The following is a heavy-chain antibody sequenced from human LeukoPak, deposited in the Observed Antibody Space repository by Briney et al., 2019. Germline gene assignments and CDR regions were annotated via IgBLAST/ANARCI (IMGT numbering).Heavy chain of an antibody. D-gene: IGHD1-26*01. CDR3: ARDDEWELGFDY. V-gene: IGHV3-74*01. CDR2: INSDGSST. CDR1: GFTFSSYW. Sequence: GGSLRLSCAASGFTFSSYWMHWVRQAPGKGLVWVSRINSDGSSTSYADSVKGRFTTSRDNAKNTLYLQMNSLRAEDTAVYYCARDDEWELGFDYWGQGTLVTVSS. J-gene: IGHJ4*02.